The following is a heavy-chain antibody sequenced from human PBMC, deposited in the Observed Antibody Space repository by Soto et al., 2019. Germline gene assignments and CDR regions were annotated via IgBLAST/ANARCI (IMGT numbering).Heavy chain of an antibody. Sequence: SVKVSCKASGGTFSSYAISWVRQAPGQGLEWMGGIIPIFGTANYAQKFQGGVTITADESTSTAYMELSSLRSEDTAVYYCATWYSSGYYYYYYGMDVWGQGTTVTVSS. J-gene: IGHJ6*02. D-gene: IGHD3-22*01. V-gene: IGHV1-69*13. CDR3: ATWYSSGYYYYYYGMDV. CDR1: GGTFSSYA. CDR2: IIPIFGTA.